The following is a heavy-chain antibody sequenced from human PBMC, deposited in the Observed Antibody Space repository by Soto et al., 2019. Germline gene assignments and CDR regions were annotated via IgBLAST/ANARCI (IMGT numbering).Heavy chain of an antibody. Sequence: QVQLVQAGAEVKKPGASVKVSCKASGYTFTSDGVSWVRQAPGQGLEWMGWISGYNGNTNYAQRFRDRVTLTTDTSTSTAYMELRSLRSDDSAVYYCARDAHCGGAPGWRAMDVWGQGTKITVSS. CDR1: GYTFTSDG. D-gene: IGHD2-21*01. V-gene: IGHV1-18*04. J-gene: IGHJ6*02. CDR2: ISGYNGNT. CDR3: ARDAHCGGAPGWRAMDV.